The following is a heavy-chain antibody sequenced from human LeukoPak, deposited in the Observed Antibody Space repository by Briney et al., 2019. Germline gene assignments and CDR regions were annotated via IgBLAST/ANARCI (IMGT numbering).Heavy chain of an antibody. V-gene: IGHV3-30*18. D-gene: IGHD1-20*01. Sequence: QPGGSLRLSCAASGFTFSSYGMHWVRQAPGKGLEWVAVISYDGSTKNYADSVKGRFTISRDNSKSTLSLQMNSLRAEDTAVDYCAKEEYNWNLGGYWGQGTLVTVSS. J-gene: IGHJ4*02. CDR1: GFTFSSYG. CDR3: AKEEYNWNLGGY. CDR2: ISYDGSTK.